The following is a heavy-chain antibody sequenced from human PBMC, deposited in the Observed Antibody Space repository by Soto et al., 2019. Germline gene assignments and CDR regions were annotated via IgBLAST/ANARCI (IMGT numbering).Heavy chain of an antibody. CDR1: GGTFGNYA. V-gene: IGHV1-69*06. Sequence: QVQLAQSGAEVKKPGFSVKVSCKASGGTFGNYAISWVRQAPGQGLEWMGKTIPIFGTANYAQKFQGRITITADRFTSTAYMELSSLRSEDTALYYCVRVAVPGIYGEDVWGQGTTVTVSS. CDR3: VRVAVPGIYGEDV. D-gene: IGHD2-2*01. CDR2: TIPIFGTA. J-gene: IGHJ6*02.